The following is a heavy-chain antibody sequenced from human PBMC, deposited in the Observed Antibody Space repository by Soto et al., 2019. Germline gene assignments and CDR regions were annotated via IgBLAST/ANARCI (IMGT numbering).Heavy chain of an antibody. CDR2: INHSGRT. CDR1: GGSFSGYY. D-gene: IGHD2-2*01. J-gene: IGHJ4*02. V-gene: IGHV4-34*01. CDR3: ALGSTRPDY. Sequence: SETLSLTCAVYGGSFSGYYWSWIRQPPGEGLEWIGEINHSGRTNYNPSLKSRVTISVDTSKNQFSLXLSSVTAADTAVYYCALGSTRPDYWGLGTLVTVSS.